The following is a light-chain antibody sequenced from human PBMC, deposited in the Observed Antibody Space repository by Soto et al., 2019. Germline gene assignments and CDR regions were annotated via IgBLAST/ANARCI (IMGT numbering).Light chain of an antibody. CDR3: QQYENLHT. Sequence: DIQMTQSPSSLSASVGDRVTITCQASQNINNYLNWYQQKPGRAPKLLIYDASNLAAGVPSRFRGSGSGTDFTFTISRLQPEDIATYYCQQYENLHTFGQGTRLDI. CDR1: QNINNY. V-gene: IGKV1-33*01. J-gene: IGKJ5*01. CDR2: DAS.